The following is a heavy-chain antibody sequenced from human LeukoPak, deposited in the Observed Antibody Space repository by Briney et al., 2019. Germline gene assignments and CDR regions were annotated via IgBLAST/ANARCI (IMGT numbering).Heavy chain of an antibody. CDR2: IYTSGSN. D-gene: IGHD6-6*01. CDR3: ARVGIAARLPDY. Sequence: SQTLSLTCTVCGGSIRSGCYYWSWIRQPAGEGLEWIGRIYTSGSNIYNPSRKSRVTISVDTSKNQFSLKLSSVTAADTAVYYCARVGIAARLPDYWGQGTLVTVSS. V-gene: IGHV4-61*02. CDR1: GGSIRSGCYY. J-gene: IGHJ4*02.